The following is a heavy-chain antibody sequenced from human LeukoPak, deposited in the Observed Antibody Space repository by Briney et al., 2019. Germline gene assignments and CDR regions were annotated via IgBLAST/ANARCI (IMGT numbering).Heavy chain of an antibody. CDR3: ASWGDTTAEYFQR. J-gene: IGHJ1*01. D-gene: IGHD2-21*02. CDR1: GFTFNRCW. CDR2: INPDGRDT. V-gene: IGHV3-7*01. Sequence: GGSLRLSCVVSGFTFNRCWMNWVRQAPGKGLEWVAHINPDGRDTYYVDSVKGRFTISRDNAQNSMYLQMNSLRVEDTAVYYCASWGDTTAEYFQRWGQGTLVTVSS.